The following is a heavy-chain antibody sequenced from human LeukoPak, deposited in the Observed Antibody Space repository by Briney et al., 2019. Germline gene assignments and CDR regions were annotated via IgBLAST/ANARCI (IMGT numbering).Heavy chain of an antibody. V-gene: IGHV1-69*13. CDR3: ARDKFANGGYSGYATGYYYYGMDV. Sequence: SVKVSCKASGGTFSSYAISWVRQAPGQGLEWMGGIIPIFGTANYAQKFQGRVTITADESTSTAYMELSSLRSGDTAVYYCARDKFANGGYSGYATGYYYYGMDVWGQGTTVTVSS. J-gene: IGHJ6*02. CDR1: GGTFSSYA. D-gene: IGHD5-12*01. CDR2: IIPIFGTA.